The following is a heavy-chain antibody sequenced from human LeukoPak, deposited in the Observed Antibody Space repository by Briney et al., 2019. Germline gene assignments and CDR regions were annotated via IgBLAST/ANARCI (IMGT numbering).Heavy chain of an antibody. CDR3: ARDPRRGVTPLIDY. V-gene: IGHV1-18*04. J-gene: IGHJ4*02. Sequence: GASVKVSCKASGYTFTSYYMHWVRQAPGQGLEWMGWISAYNGNTNYAQKLQGRVTMTTDTSTSTAYMELRSLRSDDTAVYYCARDPRRGVTPLIDYWGQGTLVTVSS. CDR1: GYTFTSYY. D-gene: IGHD2-21*02. CDR2: ISAYNGNT.